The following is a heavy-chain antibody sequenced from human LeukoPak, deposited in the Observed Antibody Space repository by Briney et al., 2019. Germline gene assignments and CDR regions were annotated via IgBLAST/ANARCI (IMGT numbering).Heavy chain of an antibody. CDR1: GFTFSSYA. J-gene: IGHJ6*03. V-gene: IGHV3-30*04. CDR2: ISYDGSNK. Sequence: GGSLRLSCAASGFTFSSYAMHWVRQAPGRGLEWVAVISYDGSNKYYADSVKGRFTISRDNSKNTLYLQMNSLRAEDTAVYYCARGLFFGDFWSGYYTDYYYYMDVWGKGTTVTVSS. D-gene: IGHD3-3*01. CDR3: ARGLFFGDFWSGYYTDYYYYMDV.